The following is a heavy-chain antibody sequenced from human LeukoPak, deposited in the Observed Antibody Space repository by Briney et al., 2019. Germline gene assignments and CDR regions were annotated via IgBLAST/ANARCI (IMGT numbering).Heavy chain of an antibody. CDR3: ARENYCTNGVCWAFDP. Sequence: SETLSLTCTVSGGSISSSDYYWGWIRQPPGKGLEWIGNIYHTGSSSHNSSLKSRVTISVDTSKNQFSLQLSSVTAADTAVYYCARENYCTNGVCWAFDPWGQGTLVTVSS. V-gene: IGHV4-39*07. J-gene: IGHJ5*02. CDR1: GGSISSSDYY. CDR2: IYHTGSS. D-gene: IGHD2-8*01.